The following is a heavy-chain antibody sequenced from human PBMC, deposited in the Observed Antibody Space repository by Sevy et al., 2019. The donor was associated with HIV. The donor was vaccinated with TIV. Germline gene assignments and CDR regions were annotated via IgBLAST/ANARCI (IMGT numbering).Heavy chain of an antibody. CDR3: AREGCTRPHDF. CDR2: LSFGCGQI. D-gene: IGHD2-8*01. Sequence: GGSLRLSCVASGFTFNKYSMSWVRQAPGKGLERVSTLSFGCGQINYADSVKGRFTISRDDSKNTLYLQMNSLRAEDTPVYYCAREGCTRPHDFWGQGTLVTVSS. V-gene: IGHV3-23*01. J-gene: IGHJ4*02. CDR1: GFTFNKYS.